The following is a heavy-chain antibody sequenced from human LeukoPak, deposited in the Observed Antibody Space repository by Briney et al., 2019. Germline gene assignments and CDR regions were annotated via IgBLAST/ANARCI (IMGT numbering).Heavy chain of an antibody. CDR1: GFTFSSYE. J-gene: IGHJ4*02. D-gene: IGHD3-10*01. V-gene: IGHV3-48*03. Sequence: GGSLRLSCAASGFTFSSYEMNWVRKAPGKGLEWVSYIDSSGSSINYAYSVKGRYTVHRDNDKNSLYLQLNSLRAEDTAVYYCARDLSLVRGVLPFDYWGQGTLVTVSS. CDR2: IDSSGSSI. CDR3: ARDLSLVRGVLPFDY.